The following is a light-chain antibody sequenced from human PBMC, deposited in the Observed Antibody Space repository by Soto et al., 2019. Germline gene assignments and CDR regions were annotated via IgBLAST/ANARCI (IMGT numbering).Light chain of an antibody. CDR2: DVS. J-gene: IGLJ1*01. Sequence: QSVLTQPASVSGSPGQSITISCTGTSSDVGGYNYVSWYQQHPGKAPKLMIYDVSNRPSGVSNRFSGSKSGNTASLTISGLQAEDEADYYCSSYTSSPYVFGTGNKVTVL. V-gene: IGLV2-14*01. CDR1: SSDVGGYNY. CDR3: SSYTSSPYV.